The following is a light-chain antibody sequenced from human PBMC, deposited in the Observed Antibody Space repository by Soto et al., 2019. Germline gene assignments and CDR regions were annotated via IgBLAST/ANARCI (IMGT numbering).Light chain of an antibody. CDR2: GNS. V-gene: IGLV1-40*01. J-gene: IGLJ2*01. CDR1: SSNIGAGYD. CDR3: QSYASSLRVV. Sequence: QSVLTQPPSVSGAPGQRATISCTGSSSNIGAGYDVHWYQQLPGTAPKLLIYGNSNRPSGVPDRFSGSKSGTSASLAITGLQAEDEADYYCQSYASSLRVVFGGGTKLTVL.